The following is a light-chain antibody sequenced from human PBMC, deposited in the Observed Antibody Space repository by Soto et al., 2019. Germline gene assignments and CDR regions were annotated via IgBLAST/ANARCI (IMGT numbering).Light chain of an antibody. CDR2: DAS. J-gene: IGKJ4*01. V-gene: IGKV3-11*01. CDR1: QSVSSY. CDR3: QQFSSYPLT. Sequence: EIVLTQSPATLSLSPGERATLSCRASQSVSSYLAWYQQKPGQAPRLLIYDASNGATGIPARFSGSGSGTDFTLTISRLEPEDFAVYYCQQFSSYPLTFGGGTKVDIK.